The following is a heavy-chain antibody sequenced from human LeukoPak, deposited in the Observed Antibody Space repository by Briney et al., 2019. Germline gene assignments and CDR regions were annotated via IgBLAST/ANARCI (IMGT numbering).Heavy chain of an antibody. J-gene: IGHJ6*03. CDR3: ARASYYDPAWAYYYYMDV. CDR2: IYTSGST. V-gene: IGHV4-4*09. CDR1: GGSISSYY. D-gene: IGHD3-3*01. Sequence: PSETLSLTCTVSGGSISSYYWSWIRQPPGKGLEGMGYIYTSGSTNYNPSPKSRVTISVDTSKNQFSLKLSSVTAADTAVYYCARASYYDPAWAYYYYMDVSGKGTTVTVSS.